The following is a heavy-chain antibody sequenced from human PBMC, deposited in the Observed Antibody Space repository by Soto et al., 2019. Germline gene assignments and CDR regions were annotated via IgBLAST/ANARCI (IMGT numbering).Heavy chain of an antibody. CDR3: AKAPCHCSTMSLYVLDV. CDR2: ISGNSGTI. CDR1: GFPFSSYG. Sequence: VQVLESGGGLAQPGESLRLSCAASGFPFSSYGMNWVRLAPGQGLEWVSFISGNSGTIYYADSVKGLFAIARDNSKKTVYLQMNNLRADDTAVYYCAKAPCHCSTMSLYVLDVWGQGTTVIVSS. V-gene: IGHV3-23*01. J-gene: IGHJ6*02. D-gene: IGHD3-10*02.